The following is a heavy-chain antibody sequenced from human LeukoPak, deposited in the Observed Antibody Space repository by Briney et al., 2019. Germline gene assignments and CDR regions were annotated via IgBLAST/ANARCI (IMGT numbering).Heavy chain of an antibody. Sequence: VKVSCKASGYSFDRYGISWVRQAPGQGLEWLGWINPNSGGTNYAQKFQGRVTMTRDTSISTAYMELSRLRSDDTAVYYCARRGGNGPHDYWGQGTLVTVSS. CDR2: INPNSGGT. CDR1: GYSFDRYG. D-gene: IGHD4-23*01. CDR3: ARRGGNGPHDY. J-gene: IGHJ4*02. V-gene: IGHV1-2*02.